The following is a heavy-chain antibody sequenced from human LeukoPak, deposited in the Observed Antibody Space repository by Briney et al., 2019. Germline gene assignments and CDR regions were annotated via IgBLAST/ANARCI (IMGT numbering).Heavy chain of an antibody. CDR3: ARSLVVPAAISAGYYYYMDV. D-gene: IGHD2-2*01. V-gene: IGHV1-2*02. Sequence: ASVKVSCKASAYTLTGYYMHWVRQAPGQGLEWMGWINPNSGGTNYAQKFQGRVTMTRDTSISTAYMELSRLRSDDTAVYYCARSLVVPAAISAGYYYYMDVWGKGATVTVSS. CDR1: AYTLTGYY. J-gene: IGHJ6*03. CDR2: INPNSGGT.